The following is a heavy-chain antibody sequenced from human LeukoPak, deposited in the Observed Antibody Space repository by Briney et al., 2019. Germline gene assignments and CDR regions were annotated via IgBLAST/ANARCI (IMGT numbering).Heavy chain of an antibody. D-gene: IGHD2-2*01. Sequence: GGSLRLSCAASGFTFGNYGMHWVRQAPGKGLEWVAVISYDGSNKYYADSVKGRFTISRDNSKNTLYQQMNSLRAEDTAVYYCANSRQLLLRLPFDFWGQGTLVTVSS. CDR2: ISYDGSNK. J-gene: IGHJ4*02. CDR3: ANSRQLLLRLPFDF. V-gene: IGHV3-30*18. CDR1: GFTFGNYG.